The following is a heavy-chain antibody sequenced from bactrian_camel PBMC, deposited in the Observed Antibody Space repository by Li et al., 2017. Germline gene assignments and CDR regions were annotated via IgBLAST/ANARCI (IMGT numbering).Heavy chain of an antibody. CDR2: INSGGDNA. CDR1: GFTFSSYA. CDR3: AKSDGGAVN. Sequence: VQLVESGGGLVQPGGSLRLSCAASGFTFSSYAMSWVRQAPGKGLEWVSGINSGGDNAYYADFVKDRFTISRDNAKNTLCLQLNSLKTEDTAMYYCAKSDGGAVNWGQGTQVTVS. V-gene: IGHV3S31*01. J-gene: IGHJ4*01.